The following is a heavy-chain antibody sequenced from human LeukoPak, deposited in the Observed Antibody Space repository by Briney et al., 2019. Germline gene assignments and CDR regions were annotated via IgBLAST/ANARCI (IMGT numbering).Heavy chain of an antibody. Sequence: GGSLRLSCAASGFTFSNAWMSWVRQAPGKGLEWVGRIKSKTDGGTTDYAAPVKGRFTISRDDSKNTLYLQMNSLKTEDTAVYYCTTRIAVASGFLGYWGQGTLVTVSS. J-gene: IGHJ4*02. CDR3: TTRIAVASGFLGY. CDR1: GFTFSNAW. D-gene: IGHD6-19*01. V-gene: IGHV3-15*01. CDR2: IKSKTDGGTT.